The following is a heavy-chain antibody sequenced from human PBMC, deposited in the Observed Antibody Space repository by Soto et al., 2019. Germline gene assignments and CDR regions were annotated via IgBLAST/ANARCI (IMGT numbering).Heavy chain of an antibody. CDR1: GGSISSGDYY. J-gene: IGHJ4*02. CDR2: IYYSGST. V-gene: IGHV4-30-4*01. CDR3: ARAADCSGGSCYFFLGY. D-gene: IGHD2-15*01. Sequence: QVRLQESGPGLVKPSQTLSLTCTVSGGSISSGDYYWSWIRQPPGKGLEWIGYIYYSGSTYYNPSLKIRVTISVDTSKNQFSLKLSSVTAADTAVYYCARAADCSGGSCYFFLGYWGQGTLVTVSS.